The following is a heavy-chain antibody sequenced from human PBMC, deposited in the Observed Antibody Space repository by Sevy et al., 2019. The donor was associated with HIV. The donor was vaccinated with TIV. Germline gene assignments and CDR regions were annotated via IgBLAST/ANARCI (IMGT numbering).Heavy chain of an antibody. J-gene: IGHJ4*02. Sequence: GGSLRLSCAASGFFFSNYTMSWVCQAPGKGLEWVSVISGSGGRTHYADSVKGRFTISRENSKNTLYLQMNSLRAEDTAVYYCAKRFPKGTYFDIWGQGTLVTVSS. CDR3: AKRFPKGTYFDI. CDR1: GFFFSNYT. D-gene: IGHD3-9*01. V-gene: IGHV3-23*01. CDR2: ISGSGGRT.